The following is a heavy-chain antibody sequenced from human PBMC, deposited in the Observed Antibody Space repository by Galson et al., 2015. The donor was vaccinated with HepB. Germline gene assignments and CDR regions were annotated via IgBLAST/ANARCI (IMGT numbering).Heavy chain of an antibody. CDR1: GGTFSSYA. CDR2: IIPIFGTA. CDR3: AREKGEWELHDNWFDP. Sequence: SVKVSCKASGGTFSSYAISWVRQAPGQGLEWMGGIIPIFGTANYAQKFQGRVTITADESTSTAYMELSSLRSEDTAVYYCAREKGEWELHDNWFDPWGQGTLVTVSS. V-gene: IGHV1-69*13. J-gene: IGHJ5*02. D-gene: IGHD1-26*01.